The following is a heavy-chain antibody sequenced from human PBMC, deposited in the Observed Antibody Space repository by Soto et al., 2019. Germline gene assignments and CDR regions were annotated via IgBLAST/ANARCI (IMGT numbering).Heavy chain of an antibody. V-gene: IGHV1-45*02. Sequence: SVKVSCKASGYTFTYRYLHWVRQAPGQALEWMGWITPFNGNTNYAQKFQDRVTITRDRFMSTAYMELSSLRSEDTAMYYCARLYTEAFDIWGQGTMVTVSS. CDR1: GYTFTYRY. J-gene: IGHJ3*02. CDR2: ITPFNGNT. D-gene: IGHD2-2*02. CDR3: ARLYTEAFDI.